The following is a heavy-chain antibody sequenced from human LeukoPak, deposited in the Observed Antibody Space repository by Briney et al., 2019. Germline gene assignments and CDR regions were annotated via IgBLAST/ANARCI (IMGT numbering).Heavy chain of an antibody. CDR1: GGSTSSGGYY. J-gene: IGHJ5*02. CDR2: IYYSGST. V-gene: IGHV4-31*03. CDR3: ASASGSYGNWFDP. D-gene: IGHD3-22*01. Sequence: PSETLSLTCTVSGGSTSSGGYYWSWIRQHPGKGLEWIGYIYYSGSTYYNPSLKSRVTISVDTSKNQFSLKLSSVTAADTAVYYCASASGSYGNWFDPWGQGTLVTVSS.